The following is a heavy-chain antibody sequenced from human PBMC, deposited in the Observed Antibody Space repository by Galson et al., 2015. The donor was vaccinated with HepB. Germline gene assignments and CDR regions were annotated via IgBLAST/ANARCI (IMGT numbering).Heavy chain of an antibody. Sequence: SVKVSCKASGYTFTSYYMHWVRQAPGQGLEWMGIINPSGGSTSYAQKFQGRVTMTRDTSTSTVYMELSSLRSEDTAVYYCARDALGGSYPAEYFQHWGQGTLVTVSS. J-gene: IGHJ1*01. CDR3: ARDALGGSYPAEYFQH. CDR1: GYTFTSYY. CDR2: INPSGGST. D-gene: IGHD1-26*01. V-gene: IGHV1-46*01.